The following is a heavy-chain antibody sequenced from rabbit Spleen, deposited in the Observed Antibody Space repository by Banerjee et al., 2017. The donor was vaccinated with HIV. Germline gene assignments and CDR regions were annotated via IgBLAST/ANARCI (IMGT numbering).Heavy chain of an antibody. V-gene: IGHV1S45*01. CDR1: GVSFNNKDV. CDR2: INISTGNT. Sequence: QEQLEESGGGLVQPEGSLTLTCTASGVSFNNKDVMCWVRQAPGKGLEWIACINISTGNTVYARWAKGRFTMSRTSSTTVTLQMTSLTAADTATYFCARDLVAVIGWNFNLWGPGTLVTVS. CDR3: ARDLVAVIGWNFNL. J-gene: IGHJ4*01. D-gene: IGHD1-1*01.